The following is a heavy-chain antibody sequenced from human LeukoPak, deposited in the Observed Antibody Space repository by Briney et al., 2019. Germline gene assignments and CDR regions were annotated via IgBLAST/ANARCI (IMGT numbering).Heavy chain of an antibody. Sequence: PSETLSLTCAVYGGSFSGYYWSWIRQPPGKGLEWIGEINHSGSTNYNPSLKSRVTISVDTSKNQFSLKLSSVTAADTAVYYCARAGYCTNGVCSPHLFFDYWGQGILVTVSS. CDR3: ARAGYCTNGVCSPHLFFDY. CDR2: INHSGST. CDR1: GGSFSGYY. J-gene: IGHJ4*02. V-gene: IGHV4-34*01. D-gene: IGHD2-8*01.